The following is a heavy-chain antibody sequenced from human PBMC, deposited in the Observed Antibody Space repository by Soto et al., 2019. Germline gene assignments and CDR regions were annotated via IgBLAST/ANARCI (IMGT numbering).Heavy chain of an antibody. CDR3: AKDKGLVGGMDV. D-gene: IGHD2-8*02. Sequence: QVQLVESGGGVVQPGRSLRLSCAASGFTFSSYGMHWVRQAPGKGLEWVAVISYDGSNKYYADSVKGRFTISRDNSKNTLYLQMNSLRAEDTAVYYCAKDKGLVGGMDVWGQGTTVTVSS. CDR1: GFTFSSYG. J-gene: IGHJ6*02. CDR2: ISYDGSNK. V-gene: IGHV3-30*18.